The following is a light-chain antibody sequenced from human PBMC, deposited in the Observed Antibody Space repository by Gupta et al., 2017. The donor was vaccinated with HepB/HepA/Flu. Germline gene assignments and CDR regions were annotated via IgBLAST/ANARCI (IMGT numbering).Light chain of an antibody. V-gene: IGLV3-1*01. CDR1: KLGDKY. J-gene: IGLJ2*01. CDR2: QDR. Sequence: SYELTQAPSVSVSPGQTASITCSGDKLGDKYACWYQQKPGQSPVLVIYQDRKRPSGIPERFSGSNSGNTATLTISGTQAMVEADYYCQAWDSTTVVFGGGTKLTAL. CDR3: QAWDSTTVV.